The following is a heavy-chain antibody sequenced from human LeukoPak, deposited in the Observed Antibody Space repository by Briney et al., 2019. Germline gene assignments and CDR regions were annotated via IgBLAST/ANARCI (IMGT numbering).Heavy chain of an antibody. CDR2: INHSGST. Sequence: SETLSLTCAVYGGSFSSYYWTWIRQPPGKGLESIGEINHSGSTDYNPSLKSRVTISVDTSKKQFSLRLSSVTAADTAVYYCARHSFWSGYFAYWGQGTLVTVSS. J-gene: IGHJ4*02. CDR1: GGSFSSYY. V-gene: IGHV4-34*01. CDR3: ARHSFWSGYFAY. D-gene: IGHD3-3*01.